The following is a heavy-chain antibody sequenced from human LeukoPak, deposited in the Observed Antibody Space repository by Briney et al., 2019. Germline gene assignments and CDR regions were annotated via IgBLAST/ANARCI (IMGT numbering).Heavy chain of an antibody. Sequence: EMTWFRQAPGKGLEWVSSVDYSGDSPHYADSVKGRFTISRDNSKNTLYLQMNSLRAEDTAVYYCAKEPPSSSGWFRDAFDIWGQGTMVTVSS. CDR3: AKEPPSSSGWFRDAFDI. J-gene: IGHJ3*02. D-gene: IGHD6-19*01. V-gene: IGHV3-23*01. CDR1: E. CDR2: VDYSGDSP.